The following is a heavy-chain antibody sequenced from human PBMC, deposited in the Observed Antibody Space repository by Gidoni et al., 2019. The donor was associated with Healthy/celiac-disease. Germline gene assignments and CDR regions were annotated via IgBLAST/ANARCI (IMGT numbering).Heavy chain of an antibody. CDR2: IFSNDEK. Sequence: QVTLKESGPVLVKPTETLTLTCTVSGFSLSNARMGVSWIRQPPGKALEWLAHIFSNDEKSYSTSLKSRLTISKDTSKSQVVLTMTNMDPVDTATYYCARMPREPYCSSTSCYAASYYFDYWGQGTLVTVSS. CDR1: GFSLSNARMG. V-gene: IGHV2-26*01. J-gene: IGHJ4*02. CDR3: ARMPREPYCSSTSCYAASYYFDY. D-gene: IGHD2-2*01.